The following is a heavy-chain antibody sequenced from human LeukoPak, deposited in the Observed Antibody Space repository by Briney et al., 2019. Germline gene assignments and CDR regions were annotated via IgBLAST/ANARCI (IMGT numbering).Heavy chain of an antibody. CDR1: GDSISSGGYY. Sequence: SETLSLTCTVSGDSISSGGYYWRWIRQPPGKGLEWIGYIYHSGSTYYNPSLKSRVTISVDRSKNQFSLKLSSVTAADTAVYYCARGQLGFGFDYWGQGTLVTVSS. CDR3: ARGQLGFGFDY. CDR2: IYHSGST. J-gene: IGHJ4*02. D-gene: IGHD6-6*01. V-gene: IGHV4-30-2*01.